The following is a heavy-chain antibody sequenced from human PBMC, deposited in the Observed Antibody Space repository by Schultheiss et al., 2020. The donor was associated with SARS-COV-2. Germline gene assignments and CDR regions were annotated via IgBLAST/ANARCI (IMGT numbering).Heavy chain of an antibody. CDR3: ARVRIAVAGTFHYYYGMDV. J-gene: IGHJ6*02. CDR1: GGSISSYY. V-gene: IGHV4-59*12. CDR2: IYYTGST. D-gene: IGHD6-19*01. Sequence: SETLSLTCTVSGGSISSYYWSWIRQPPGKGLEWIGYIYYTGSTNYNPSLKSRVTMSIHTSKNQFSLKLSSVTAADTAVYYCARVRIAVAGTFHYYYGMDVWGQGTTVTVSS.